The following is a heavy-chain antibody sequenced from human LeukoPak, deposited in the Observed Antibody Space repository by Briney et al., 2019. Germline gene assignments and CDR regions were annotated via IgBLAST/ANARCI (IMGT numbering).Heavy chain of an antibody. J-gene: IGHJ6*03. D-gene: IGHD6-13*01. CDR3: ARHFSSWQLYYYYYMDV. Sequence: SETLSLTCTVSGGSISSSSYYWGWIRQPPGKGLEWIGSIYYSGSTYYNPSLKSRVTISVDTSKNQFSLKLSSVTAADTAVYYCARHFSSWQLYYYYYMDVWGKGTTVTISS. V-gene: IGHV4-39*01. CDR1: GGSISSSSYY. CDR2: IYYSGST.